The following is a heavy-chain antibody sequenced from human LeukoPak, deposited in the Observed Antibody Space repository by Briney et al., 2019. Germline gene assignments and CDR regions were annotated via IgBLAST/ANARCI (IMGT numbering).Heavy chain of an antibody. J-gene: IGHJ4*02. CDR2: IYYSGST. V-gene: IGHV4-39*07. D-gene: IGHD3-10*01. CDR1: GGSISSSSYY. Sequence: SEALSLTCTVSGGSISSSSYYWGWIRQPPGKGLEWIGSIYYSGSTNYNPSLKSRVTISVDTSKNQFSLKLSSVTAADTAVYYCARNYYGSGSYYSWGQGTLVTVSS. CDR3: ARNYYGSGSYYS.